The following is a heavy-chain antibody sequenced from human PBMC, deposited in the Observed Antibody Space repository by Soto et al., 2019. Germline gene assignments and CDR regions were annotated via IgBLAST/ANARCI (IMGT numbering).Heavy chain of an antibody. V-gene: IGHV3-23*01. CDR2: ISGSGGST. CDR3: ARVESVATAYFDY. D-gene: IGHD5-12*01. Sequence: GGSLRLSCAASGFTFSSYAMSWVRQAPGKGLEWVSAISGSGGSTYYADSVKGRFTISRDNSKNTLYLQMNSLRAEDTAVYYCARVESVATAYFDYWGQGTLVTVSS. J-gene: IGHJ4*02. CDR1: GFTFSSYA.